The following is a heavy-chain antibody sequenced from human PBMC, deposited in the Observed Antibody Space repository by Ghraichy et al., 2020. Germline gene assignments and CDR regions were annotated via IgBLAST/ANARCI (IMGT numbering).Heavy chain of an antibody. CDR1: GFTFSSYA. Sequence: GGSLRLSCAASGFTFSSYAMSWVRQAPGKGLEWVSAISGSGGSTYYADSVKGRFTISRDNSKNTLYLQMNSLRAEDTAVYYCAKDRRIAAAGKQANLDRYFQHWGQGTLVTVSS. D-gene: IGHD6-13*01. J-gene: IGHJ1*01. CDR3: AKDRRIAAAGKQANLDRYFQH. V-gene: IGHV3-23*01. CDR2: ISGSGGST.